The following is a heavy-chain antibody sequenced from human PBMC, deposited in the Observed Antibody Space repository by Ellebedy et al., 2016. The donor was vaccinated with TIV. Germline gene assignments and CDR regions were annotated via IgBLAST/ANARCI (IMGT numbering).Heavy chain of an antibody. D-gene: IGHD1-26*01. CDR1: GGSISSYY. CDR2: IYYSGST. CDR3: ARGSGYSGSDDFDY. V-gene: IGHV4-59*01. J-gene: IGHJ4*02. Sequence: MPSETLSLTCTVSGGSISSYYWSWIRQPPGKGLEWIGYIYYSGSTNYNLSLKSRVTISRDTSKNQFSLNLSSVTAADTAVYYCARGSGYSGSDDFDYWGQGTLVTVSS.